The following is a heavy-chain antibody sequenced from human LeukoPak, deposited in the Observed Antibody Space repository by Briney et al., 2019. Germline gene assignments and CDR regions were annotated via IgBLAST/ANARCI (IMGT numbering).Heavy chain of an antibody. V-gene: IGHV1-8*01. CDR3: ARAMTGDYDFWSGLYYYYGMDV. Sequence: GASVKVSCKASGYTFTSYYINWVRQAPGQGLEWMGWMNPNSGNTGYAQKFQGRVTMTRNTSISTAYMELSSLRSEDTAVYYCARAMTGDYDFWSGLYYYYGMDVWGQGTTVTVSS. D-gene: IGHD3-3*01. CDR1: GYTFTSYY. CDR2: MNPNSGNT. J-gene: IGHJ6*02.